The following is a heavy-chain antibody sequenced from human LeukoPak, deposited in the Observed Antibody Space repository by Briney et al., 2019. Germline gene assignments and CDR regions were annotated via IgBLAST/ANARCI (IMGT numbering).Heavy chain of an antibody. V-gene: IGHV1-2*06. J-gene: IGHJ4*02. CDR2: INPNSGGT. D-gene: IGHD3-10*01. CDR3: AREGYGSGNYNNFDY. CDR1: GYTFTAYY. Sequence: EASVKVSCKASGYTFTAYYLHWVRQAPGQGLEWMGRINPNSGGTNYAQKFQGRVTMTRDTSISTAYMELSRLRSDDTAVYYCAREGYGSGNYNNFDYWGQGTLVTVSS.